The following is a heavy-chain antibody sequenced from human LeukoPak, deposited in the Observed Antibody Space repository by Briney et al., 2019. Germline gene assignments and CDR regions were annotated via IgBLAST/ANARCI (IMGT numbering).Heavy chain of an antibody. CDR3: AKGIYGLGPGGYYTQPGFDY. J-gene: IGHJ4*02. CDR2: ISGSGGST. CDR1: GFTFSSYA. D-gene: IGHD3-22*01. Sequence: QSGGSLRLSCAASGFTFSSYAMSWVRQAPGKGLEWVSAISGSGGSTYYADSVKGRFTISRDNSKNTLYLQMNSLRAEDTAVYYCAKGIYGLGPGGYYTQPGFDYWGQGTLVTVSS. V-gene: IGHV3-23*01.